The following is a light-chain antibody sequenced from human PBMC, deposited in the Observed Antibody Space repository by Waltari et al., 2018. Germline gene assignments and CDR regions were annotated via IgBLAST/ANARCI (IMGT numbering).Light chain of an antibody. V-gene: IGLV3-21*02. CDR1: NIGSKS. CDR3: HVWDSGTNHVV. J-gene: IGLJ2*01. Sequence: YVLTQPSSLSVAPGQTATMTCGGDNIGSKSVHWSQHKAGQAPVLVVFDDKNRPSGVAEGLSGSKSDNQATLTISWAEVEDEADYYCHVWDSGTNHVVFGGGTKLTVL. CDR2: DDK.